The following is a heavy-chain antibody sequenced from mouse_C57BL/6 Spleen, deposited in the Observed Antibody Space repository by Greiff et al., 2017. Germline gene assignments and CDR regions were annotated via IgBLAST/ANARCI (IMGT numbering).Heavy chain of an antibody. CDR3: PLLQGLRGRDYFDD. CDR2: IDPETGGT. V-gene: IGHV1-15*01. J-gene: IGHJ2*01. CDR1: GYTFTDYE. D-gene: IGHD1-1*01. Sequence: QVQLQQSGAELVRPGASVTLSCKASGYTFTDYEMHWVKQTPVHGLEWIGAIDPETGGTAYNQKFKGKAILTAYKSSSTASMELRSLTSEDSAVYYCPLLQGLRGRDYFDDWGQGTTLTVSS.